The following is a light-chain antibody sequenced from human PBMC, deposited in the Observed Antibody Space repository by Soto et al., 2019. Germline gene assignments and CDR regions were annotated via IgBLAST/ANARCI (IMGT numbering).Light chain of an antibody. CDR2: WAS. Sequence: DIVMTQSLDSLAVSLGERATINCKSSQSLIHSSNNKNYLAWYQQRPGQPPKLLIYWASTRESGVPDRFSGSGSGTDFTLTISSRQAEDVAIYYCQQYYDSPLTFGGGTKVEIK. CDR3: QQYYDSPLT. CDR1: QSLIHSSNNKNY. J-gene: IGKJ4*01. V-gene: IGKV4-1*01.